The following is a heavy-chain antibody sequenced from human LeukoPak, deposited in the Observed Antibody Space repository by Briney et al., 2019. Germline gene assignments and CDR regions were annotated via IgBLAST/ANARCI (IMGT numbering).Heavy chain of an antibody. Sequence: PGGSLRLSCAASGXTFTSYSMNWVRQAPGKGLEWVSVIYSGGSTYYADSVKGRFTISRHNSKNTLYLQMNSLRAEDTAVYYCARLKSTYNIGDWFDPWGQGTLVTVSS. V-gene: IGHV3-53*04. J-gene: IGHJ5*02. CDR1: GXTFTSYS. CDR3: ARLKSTYNIGDWFDP. CDR2: IYSGGST. D-gene: IGHD5-24*01.